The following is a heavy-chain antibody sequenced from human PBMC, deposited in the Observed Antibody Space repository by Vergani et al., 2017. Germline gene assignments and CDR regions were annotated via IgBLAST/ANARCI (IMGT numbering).Heavy chain of an antibody. V-gene: IGHV7-4-1*02. Sequence: QVQLVHSGSELKKPGASVKVSCEASGYTFTDYAMTWVRQAPGQGLEWMGWINTNTGNPTYAQGFTGRFVFSLDTSVSTAYLQINSLKAEDTAVYYCARDELSDPDGLFDYWCQGTLVTVSS. CDR2: INTNTGNP. CDR3: ARDELSDPDGLFDY. J-gene: IGHJ4*02. D-gene: IGHD3/OR15-3a*01. CDR1: GYTFTDYA.